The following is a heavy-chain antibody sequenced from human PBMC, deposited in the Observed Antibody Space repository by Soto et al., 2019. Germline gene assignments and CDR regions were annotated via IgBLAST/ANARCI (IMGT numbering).Heavy chain of an antibody. J-gene: IGHJ6*02. V-gene: IGHV3-33*01. CDR3: ARDQGRATADGPLGNGLDV. D-gene: IGHD6-13*01. CDR1: GFSFSDYG. CDR2: IWFDASHE. Sequence: QVHLVESGGGVVQPGTSLRLSCAASGFSFSDYGMHWVRQAPGKGLEWLTIIWFDASHEYYADSVKGRFTISRDYSNNTLYLQLNSLTADDTAVYVCARDQGRATADGPLGNGLDVWGQGTAVTVSS.